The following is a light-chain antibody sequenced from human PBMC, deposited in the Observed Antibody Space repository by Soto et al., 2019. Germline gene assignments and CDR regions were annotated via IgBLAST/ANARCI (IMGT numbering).Light chain of an antibody. CDR3: TSYTSSSTYV. Sequence: QSALTQPASVSKPPGQPIPISCPGTTSNIGGYNYVSWYQQHPDKAPKLMIYGVTNRPSGVSDRFSGSKSGNTASLTISGLQAEDEADYYCTSYTSSSTYVFGTGTKVTVL. J-gene: IGLJ1*01. CDR2: GVT. CDR1: TSNIGGYNY. V-gene: IGLV2-14*01.